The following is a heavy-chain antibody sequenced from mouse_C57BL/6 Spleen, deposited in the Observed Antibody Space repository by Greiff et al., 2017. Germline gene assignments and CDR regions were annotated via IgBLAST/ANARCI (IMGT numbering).Heavy chain of an antibody. CDR2: IDPENGDT. CDR1: GFNIKDDY. Sequence: VQLQQSGAELVRPGASVKLSCTASGFNIKDDYMHWVKQRPEQGLEWIGWIDPENGDTEYASKFQGKATITADTSSNTAYLQLSSLTSEDTAVYYCTTLGAWLAYWGQGTLVTVSA. D-gene: IGHD2-14*01. J-gene: IGHJ3*01. V-gene: IGHV14-4*01. CDR3: TTLGAWLAY.